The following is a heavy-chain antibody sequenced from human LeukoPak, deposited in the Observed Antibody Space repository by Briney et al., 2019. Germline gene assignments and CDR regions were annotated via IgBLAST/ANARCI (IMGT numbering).Heavy chain of an antibody. D-gene: IGHD1-1*01. V-gene: IGHV1-8*01. CDR1: GYTFTSYD. CDR2: MNPNSGNT. CDR3: ARGPNSYSYYYYMDV. J-gene: IGHJ6*03. Sequence: ASVKVSCKASGYTFTSYDINWARQATGQGLEWMGWMNPNSGNTGYAQKFQGRVTMTRNTSISTAYMELSNLRSEDTAVYYCARGPNSYSYYYYMDVWGKGTTAIVSS.